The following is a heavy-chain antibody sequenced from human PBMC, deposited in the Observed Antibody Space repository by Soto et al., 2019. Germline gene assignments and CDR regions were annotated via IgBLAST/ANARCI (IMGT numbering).Heavy chain of an antibody. V-gene: IGHV3-48*03. CDR2: ISDSGGTR. J-gene: IGHJ4*02. CDR3: ARVPYYYGSGSYYNPDY. D-gene: IGHD3-10*01. Sequence: GGSLRLSCAASGFTFASYEMVWVRQTPGQGLEWVSYISDSGGTRHYADSVKGRFTISRDNAKNSLYLQMDNLRGEDTAVHYCARVPYYYGSGSYYNPDYWGQGTLVTVSS. CDR1: GFTFASYE.